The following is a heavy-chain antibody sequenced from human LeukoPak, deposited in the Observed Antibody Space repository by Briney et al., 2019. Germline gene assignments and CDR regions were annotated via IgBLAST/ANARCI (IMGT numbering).Heavy chain of an antibody. J-gene: IGHJ6*02. V-gene: IGHV3-48*04. CDR3: VVDTAMAYYYYGMDV. D-gene: IGHD5-18*01. CDR2: ISSSGSTI. Sequence: GGSLRLSCAASGFTFSSYSMTWVRQAPGKGLEWVSYISSSGSTIYYADSVKGRFTISRDNAKNSLYLQMNSLRAEDTAVYYCVVDTAMAYYYYGMDVWGQGTTVTVSS. CDR1: GFTFSSYS.